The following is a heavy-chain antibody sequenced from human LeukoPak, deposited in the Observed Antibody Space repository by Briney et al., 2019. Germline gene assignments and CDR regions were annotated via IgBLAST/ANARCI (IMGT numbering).Heavy chain of an antibody. V-gene: IGHV3-20*04. D-gene: IGHD4-23*01. Sequence: GGSLRLSCAASGFTFDDYGMSWVRQAPGKGLEWVSGINWNGGSTGYADSVKGRFTISRDNAKNSLYLQMNSLRAGDTALYYCARDGADYGGNSGHADYWGQGTLVTVSS. CDR2: INWNGGST. J-gene: IGHJ4*02. CDR1: GFTFDDYG. CDR3: ARDGADYGGNSGHADY.